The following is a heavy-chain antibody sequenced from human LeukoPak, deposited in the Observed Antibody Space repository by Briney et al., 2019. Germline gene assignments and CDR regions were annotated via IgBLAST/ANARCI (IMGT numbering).Heavy chain of an antibody. Sequence: GGSLRLSCAASGFTFSDYYMSWIRQAPGKGLEWVAVISYDGSNKYYADSVKGRFTISRDNSKNTLYLQMNSLRVEDTAVYYCARSNGWYLDYWGQGTLVTVSS. D-gene: IGHD6-19*01. CDR3: ARSNGWYLDY. CDR2: ISYDGSNK. J-gene: IGHJ4*02. V-gene: IGHV3-30-3*01. CDR1: GFTFSDYY.